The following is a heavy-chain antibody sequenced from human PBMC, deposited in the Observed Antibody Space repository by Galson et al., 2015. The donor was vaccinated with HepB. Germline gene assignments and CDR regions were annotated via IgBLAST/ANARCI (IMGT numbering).Heavy chain of an antibody. J-gene: IGHJ4*02. Sequence: SLRISCAAPGFSYSSYAMTWVRQAPGKGREWVSIVYGGGGSTDYADSVEGRFTISRDDSKNTLYLQMNSLRADYTATYYCVKRSGSYGYFDYWGLGTLVTVSA. CDR2: VYGGGGST. CDR3: VKRSGSYGYFDY. V-gene: IGHV3-23*03. D-gene: IGHD6-13*01. CDR1: GFSYSSYA.